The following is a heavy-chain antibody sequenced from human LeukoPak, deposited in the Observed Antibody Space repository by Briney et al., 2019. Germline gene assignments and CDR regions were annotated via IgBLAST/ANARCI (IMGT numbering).Heavy chain of an antibody. CDR1: GFTFSSYW. J-gene: IGHJ4*02. CDR3: ARVVFSVAGGFDY. Sequence: PGGSLRLSCAASGFTFSSYWMSWVRQAPGKGLEWVANIKQDGSEKYYVDSVKGRFTISRDNAKNSLYLQMNSLRAEDTAVYYCARVVFSVAGGFDYWGQGTLVTVSS. V-gene: IGHV3-7*01. D-gene: IGHD6-19*01. CDR2: IKQDGSEK.